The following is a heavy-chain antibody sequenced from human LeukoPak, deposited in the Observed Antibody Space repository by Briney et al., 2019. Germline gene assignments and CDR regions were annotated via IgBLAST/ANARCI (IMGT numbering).Heavy chain of an antibody. D-gene: IGHD5-24*01. V-gene: IGHV4-59*11. J-gene: IGHJ4*02. CDR1: GGSISSHY. CDR2: IYYSGST. CDR3: ARAEMATIVHGYYFDY. Sequence: PSETLSPTCTVSGGSISSHYWSWIRQPPGKGLEWIGYIYYSGSTNYNPSLKSRVTISVDTSKNQFSLKLSSVAAADTAVYYCARAEMATIVHGYYFDYWGQGTLVTVSS.